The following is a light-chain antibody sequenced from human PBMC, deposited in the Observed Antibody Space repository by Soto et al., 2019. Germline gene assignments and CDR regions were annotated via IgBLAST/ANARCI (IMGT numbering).Light chain of an antibody. CDR2: DVS. J-gene: IGLJ1*01. CDR3: SSYTASNTPYV. CDR1: SSDVGYNY. V-gene: IGLV2-14*03. Sequence: QSVLTQPASVSGSPGQSITISCTGTSSDVGYNYVSWYQQHPGKVPTLMIYDVSNRPSGVSNRFSGSKSGNTASLTISGLQAEDEADSYCSSYTASNTPYVFGTGTKVTVL.